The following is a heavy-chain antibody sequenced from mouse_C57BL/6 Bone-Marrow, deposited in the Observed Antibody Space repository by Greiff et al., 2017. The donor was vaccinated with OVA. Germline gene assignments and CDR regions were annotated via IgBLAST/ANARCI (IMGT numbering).Heavy chain of an antibody. D-gene: IGHD1-1*01. V-gene: IGHV1-61*01. CDR3: ARDPFYYGSSLWYFDV. Sequence: QVQLKQPGAELVRPGSSVKLSCKASGYTFTSYWMDWVKQRPGQGLEWIGNIYPSDSELHYNQKFKDKATLTVSKSSSTAYMQLSSLTSDDSAVYYCARDPFYYGSSLWYFDVWGTGTTVTVSS. J-gene: IGHJ1*03. CDR2: IYPSDSEL. CDR1: GYTFTSYW.